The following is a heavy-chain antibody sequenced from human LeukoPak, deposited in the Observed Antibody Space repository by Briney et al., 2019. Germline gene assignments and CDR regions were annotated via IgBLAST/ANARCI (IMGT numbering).Heavy chain of an antibody. V-gene: IGHV4-30-4*07. CDR1: GGSISSGGYS. CDR2: IYYSGST. Sequence: SETLSLTCAVSGGSISSGGYSWSWIRQPPGKGLEWIGYIYYSGSTYYNPSLKSRVTISVDTSKNQFSLKLSSVTAADTAVYYCARTYSNYEEIEYNWFDPWGQGTLVTVSS. CDR3: ARTYSNYEEIEYNWFDP. J-gene: IGHJ5*02. D-gene: IGHD4-11*01.